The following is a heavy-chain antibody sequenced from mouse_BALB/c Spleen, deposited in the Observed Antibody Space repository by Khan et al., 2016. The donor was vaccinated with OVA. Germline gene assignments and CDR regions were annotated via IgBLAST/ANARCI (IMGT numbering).Heavy chain of an antibody. Sequence: EVQLQESGAELVKPGASVKLSCTASGFNIKDTYMHWVKQRPEQGPEWIGRIDPGNGDIKCDPKFQDKATIAADTSSNTAYLQLSSLTSEDTAIYYGATLVGNPFAYWGQGTLVSVSA. CDR3: ATLVGNPFAY. CDR1: GFNIKDTY. CDR2: IDPGNGDI. D-gene: IGHD2-1*01. J-gene: IGHJ3*01. V-gene: IGHV14-3*02.